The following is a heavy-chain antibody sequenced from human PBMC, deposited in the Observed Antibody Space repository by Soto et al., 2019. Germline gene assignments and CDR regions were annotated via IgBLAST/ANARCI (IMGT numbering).Heavy chain of an antibody. V-gene: IGHV1-58*01. Sequence: SVKVSCKASGFTFTSSAVQWVRQARGQCLEWIGWIVVRSGNTNYAQKFQERVTITRDMSTSTAYMELSSLRSEDTAVYYCAAGYCSSTSCPHRGWLDPWGQGTLVTVSS. CDR3: AAGYCSSTSCPHRGWLDP. D-gene: IGHD2-2*01. J-gene: IGHJ5*02. CDR2: IVVRSGNT. CDR1: GFTFTSSA.